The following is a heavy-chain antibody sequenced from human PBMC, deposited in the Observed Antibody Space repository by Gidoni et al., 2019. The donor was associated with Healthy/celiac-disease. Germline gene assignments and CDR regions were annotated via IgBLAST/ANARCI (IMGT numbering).Heavy chain of an antibody. CDR3: ARGDCSGGSCYSIDY. CDR1: GGSISRGGYY. J-gene: IGHJ4*02. D-gene: IGHD2-15*01. V-gene: IGHV4-31*03. CDR2: IYYSGST. Sequence: QVQLQESGPGLVKPSQTLSLTCTVSGGSISRGGYYWSWIRQHPGKGLEWIGYIYYSGSTYYNPSLKSRVTISVDTSKNQFSLKLSSVTAADTAVYYCARGDCSGGSCYSIDYWGQGTLVTVSS.